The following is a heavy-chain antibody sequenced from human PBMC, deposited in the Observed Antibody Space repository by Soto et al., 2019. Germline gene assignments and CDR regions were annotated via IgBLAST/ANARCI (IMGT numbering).Heavy chain of an antibody. CDR2: ISTYNGNT. CDR3: ARAKILITPNWFDP. V-gene: IGHV1-18*04. Sequence: QVPLVQSGAEVKKPGASVKVSCKASGYTFTTYGITWVRQAPGQGLEWLGWISTYNGNTNYAQNLQGRVTMTTEHPTSTAYMELTSLRSDDTAVYYCARAKILITPNWFDPWGQGTLVTVSS. CDR1: GYTFTTYG. J-gene: IGHJ5*02.